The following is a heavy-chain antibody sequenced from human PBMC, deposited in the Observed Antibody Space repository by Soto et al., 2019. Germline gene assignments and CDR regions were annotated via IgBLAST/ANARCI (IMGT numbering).Heavy chain of an antibody. D-gene: IGHD2-15*01. Sequence: QVQLQESGPGLVKSSGTLSLTCAVSGSSITSTNWWSWVRQTPGKGLEWIGEIYHVGSTNYNPSLKGRVTISLDKSKNQFSLKLSSVTAADTAVYYCARGVNYGGSPFDYWGQGTLVIVSS. V-gene: IGHV4-4*02. CDR1: GSSITSTNW. J-gene: IGHJ4*02. CDR3: ARGVNYGGSPFDY. CDR2: IYHVGST.